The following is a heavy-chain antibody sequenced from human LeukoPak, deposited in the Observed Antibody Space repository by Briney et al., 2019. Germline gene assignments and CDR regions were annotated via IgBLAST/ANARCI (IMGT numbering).Heavy chain of an antibody. Sequence: SETLSLTCTVSGGSISSYYWSWIRQPPGKGLEWIGYIYYSGSTNYNPSLKSRVTISVDTSKNQFSLKLSSVTAADTPVYYCARDATSGSYPLGHFDYWGQGTLVTVSS. CDR1: GGSISSYY. CDR3: ARDATSGSYPLGHFDY. D-gene: IGHD1-26*01. V-gene: IGHV4-59*01. CDR2: IYYSGST. J-gene: IGHJ4*02.